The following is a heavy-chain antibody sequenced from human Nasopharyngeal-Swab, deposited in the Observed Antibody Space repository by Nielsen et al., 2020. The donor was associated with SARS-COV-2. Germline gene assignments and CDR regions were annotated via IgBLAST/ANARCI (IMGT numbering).Heavy chain of an antibody. V-gene: IGHV4-4*02. CDR3: ARARITMIVVVDAFDI. CDR1: GGSTSNNNW. J-gene: IGHJ3*02. CDR2: IYHSGST. D-gene: IGHD3-22*01. Sequence: SATLSLTCTVSGGSTSNNNWWGWVRQSPGTGLEWIGEIYHSGSTNYNPSLKTRVTISVDKSKNQFSLKLSSVTAADTAVYYCARARITMIVVVDAFDIWGQGTMVTVSS.